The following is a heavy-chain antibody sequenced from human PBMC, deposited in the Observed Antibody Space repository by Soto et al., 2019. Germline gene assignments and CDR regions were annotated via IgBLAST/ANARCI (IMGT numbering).Heavy chain of an antibody. V-gene: IGHV3-33*08. CDR3: ARERSVAGTSLIDC. J-gene: IGHJ4*02. CDR2: IWHDGSKT. Sequence: PGGALRLSCAASGFIFSEYAIHWVCQAPGKGLEWVTVIWHDGSKTDYADSVKGRFSISRDNSENTLYLEMNNLRVEDTAVYYCARERSVAGTSLIDCWGQGALVTVSS. D-gene: IGHD6-19*01. CDR1: GFIFSEYA.